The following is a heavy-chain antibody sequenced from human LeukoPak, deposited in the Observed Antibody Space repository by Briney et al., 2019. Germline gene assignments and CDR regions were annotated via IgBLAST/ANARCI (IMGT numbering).Heavy chain of an antibody. Sequence: GGSLRLSCAASGFTFSISAMHWGRQAPGKGLEGVAGISSDSINTYFSDSVKGRFTISRDNSKNTLYLQMNSLRAEDTDLYYCANGLPSRWYFEYWGQGTMVTVSS. CDR2: ISSDSINT. CDR1: GFTFSISA. D-gene: IGHD6-19*01. J-gene: IGHJ4*02. V-gene: IGHV3-30*18. CDR3: ANGLPSRWYFEY.